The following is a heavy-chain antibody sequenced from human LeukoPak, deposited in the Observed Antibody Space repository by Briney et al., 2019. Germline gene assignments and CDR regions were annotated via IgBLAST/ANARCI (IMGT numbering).Heavy chain of an antibody. CDR1: GFTVSSND. CDR2: ISGSGGST. V-gene: IGHV3-23*01. J-gene: IGHJ6*03. D-gene: IGHD4-11*01. Sequence: GGSMRLSCAASGFTVSSNDMSWVRQAPGKGLEWVSAISGSGGSTYYADSVKGRFTISRDNSKNTLYLQMNSLRAEDTAVYYCAKPARNYGSYYYYYYMDVWGKGTTVTVSS. CDR3: AKPARNYGSYYYYYYMDV.